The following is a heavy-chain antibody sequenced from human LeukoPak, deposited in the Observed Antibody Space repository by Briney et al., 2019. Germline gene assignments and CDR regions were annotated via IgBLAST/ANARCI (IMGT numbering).Heavy chain of an antibody. CDR3: ATSFVHYYDSSGYWDYFDY. CDR1: GGTFSSYA. CDR2: IIPICGTA. Sequence: SVKVSCKASGGTFSSYAISWVRQAPGQGLEWMGRIIPICGTANYAQKFQGRVTITTDESTSTAYMELSSLRSEDTAVYYCATSFVHYYDSSGYWDYFDYWGQGTLVTVSS. D-gene: IGHD3-22*01. V-gene: IGHV1-69*05. J-gene: IGHJ4*02.